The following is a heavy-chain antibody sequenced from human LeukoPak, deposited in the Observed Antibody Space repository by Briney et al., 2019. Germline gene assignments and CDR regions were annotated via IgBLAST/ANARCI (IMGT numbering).Heavy chain of an antibody. J-gene: IGHJ6*03. V-gene: IGHV4-59*01. D-gene: IGHD6-13*01. CDR1: GGSISSCY. CDR2: IYFSGST. CDR3: ARDKVPWGGSSSWYSPPGHHYYYYYMDV. Sequence: SSETLSLTCTVSGGSISSCYWSWIRQPPGKGLEWIGYIYFSGSTNYNPSLKSRVTISVDTSKNHFSLKLNSVTAADTAVYYCARDKVPWGGSSSWYSPPGHHYYYYYMDVWGKGTTVTVSS.